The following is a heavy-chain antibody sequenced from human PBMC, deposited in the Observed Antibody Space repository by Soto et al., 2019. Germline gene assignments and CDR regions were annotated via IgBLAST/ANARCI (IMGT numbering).Heavy chain of an antibody. CDR1: GGSISSGGYY. CDR3: ARVGQEYAWGFGEDYYGMDV. CDR2: IYYSGST. V-gene: IGHV4-31*03. D-gene: IGHD3-10*01. Sequence: PSETLSLTCTFSGGSISSGGYYWSWIRQHPGKGLEWIGYIYYSGSTYYNPSLKSRVTISVDTSKNQFSLKLSSVTAADTAVYYCARVGQEYAWGFGEDYYGMDVWGQGTTVTVSS. J-gene: IGHJ6*02.